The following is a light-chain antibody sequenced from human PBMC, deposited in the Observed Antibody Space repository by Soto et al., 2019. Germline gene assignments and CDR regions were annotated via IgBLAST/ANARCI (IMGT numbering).Light chain of an antibody. J-gene: IGKJ4*01. CDR2: AVS. CDR1: QGIKYD. V-gene: IGKV1-6*01. CDR3: MQDYDYPLT. Sequence: AIQMTQSPSSLSASVGDRVTITCRASQGIKYDLSWYQQKPGKAPSLLIYAVSNLQSGVPSRFSGSGFGTDFTLTISSLQPEDFASYYCMQDYDYPLTFGGGTKVEI.